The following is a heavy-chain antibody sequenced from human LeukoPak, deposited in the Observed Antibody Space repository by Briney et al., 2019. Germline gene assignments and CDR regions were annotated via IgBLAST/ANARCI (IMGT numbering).Heavy chain of an antibody. J-gene: IGHJ4*02. CDR3: AKHYQVRGVIISLFDY. CDR2: ISGSGGST. CDR1: GFTFSSYA. Sequence: HPGGSLRLSCAASGFTFSSYAMSWVRQAPGKGLEWVSAISGSGGSTYYADSVKGRFTISRDNSKNTLYLQMNSLRAEDTAVYCCAKHYQVRGVIISLFDYWGQGTLVTVSS. D-gene: IGHD3-10*01. V-gene: IGHV3-23*01.